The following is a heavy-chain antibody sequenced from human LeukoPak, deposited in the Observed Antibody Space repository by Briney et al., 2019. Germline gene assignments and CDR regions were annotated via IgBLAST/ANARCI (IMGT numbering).Heavy chain of an antibody. CDR1: GFTFSSYA. D-gene: IGHD3-22*01. CDR3: AKEQVPELTSMRVVVITYFDY. Sequence: GGSLRLSCAASGFTFSSYAMSWVRQAPGKGLEWVSAISGSGGSTYYADSVKGRFTISRDNSKNTLYLQMNSLRAEDTAVYYCAKEQVPELTSMRVVVITYFDYWGQGTLVTVSS. CDR2: ISGSGGST. V-gene: IGHV3-23*01. J-gene: IGHJ4*02.